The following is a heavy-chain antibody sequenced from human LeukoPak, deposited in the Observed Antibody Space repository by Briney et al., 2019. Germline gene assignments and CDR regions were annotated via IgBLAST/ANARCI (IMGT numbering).Heavy chain of an antibody. Sequence: PGGSLRLSCATSGFTFSTYNMNWVRQAPGKGLEWVSSISSSSTYIYYADSVKGRFTISRDNAKNSLYLQINSLRAEDTAAYYCARTRITVTTRSWDYWGQGTLVTVSS. V-gene: IGHV3-21*01. J-gene: IGHJ4*02. CDR2: ISSSSTYI. CDR3: ARTRITVTTRSWDY. CDR1: GFTFSTYN. D-gene: IGHD4-17*01.